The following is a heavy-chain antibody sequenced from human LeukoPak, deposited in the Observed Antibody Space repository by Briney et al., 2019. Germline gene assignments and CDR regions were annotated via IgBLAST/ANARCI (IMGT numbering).Heavy chain of an antibody. CDR2: IGESGDAP. V-gene: IGHV3-23*01. D-gene: IGHD3-10*01. CDR3: ASHYGSGSNNWLDP. Sequence: QSGGSLRLSCLASGFPFSYFGMRGVPHTPGKGLEGVSAIGESGDAPFYAHPVQGRFTTSRDNSKNTLYLQMTSLGADDTAVYYCASHYGSGSNNWLDPWGQGTLVTVSS. J-gene: IGHJ5*02. CDR1: GFPFSYFG.